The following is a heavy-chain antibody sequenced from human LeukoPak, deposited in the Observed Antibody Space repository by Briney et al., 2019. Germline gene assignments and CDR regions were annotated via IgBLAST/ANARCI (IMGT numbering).Heavy chain of an antibody. D-gene: IGHD3-10*01. CDR3: ARQTLTRYYGSGSHFDY. CDR2: INSDGSST. J-gene: IGHJ4*02. Sequence: GGSLRLSCAASGFTFSSYWMHWVRQAPGKGLVWVSRINSDGSSTSYADSVKGRFTISRDNAENTLYLQMNSLRAEDTAVYYCARQTLTRYYGSGSHFDYWGQGTLVTVSS. V-gene: IGHV3-74*01. CDR1: GFTFSSYW.